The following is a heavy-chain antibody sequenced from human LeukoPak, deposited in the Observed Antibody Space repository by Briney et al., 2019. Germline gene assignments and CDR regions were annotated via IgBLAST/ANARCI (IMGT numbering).Heavy chain of an antibody. CDR2: INPNSGGT. D-gene: IGHD2-15*01. CDR3: ARFSIGSGTNNGY. J-gene: IGHJ4*02. V-gene: IGHV1-2*02. CDR1: GYTFTGYY. Sequence: GASVKVSCKAPGYTFTGYYMHWVRQAPGQGLEWMGWINPNSGGTNYAQKFQGRVTMTRDTSISTAYMELSRLRSDDTAVYYCARFSIGSGTNNGYWGQGTLVTVSS.